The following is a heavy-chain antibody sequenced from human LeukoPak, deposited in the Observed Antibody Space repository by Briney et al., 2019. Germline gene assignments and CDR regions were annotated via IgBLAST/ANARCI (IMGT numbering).Heavy chain of an antibody. D-gene: IGHD3-9*01. Sequence: GRSLRLSCAASGFTFSSYAMHWVRQAPGKGLEWVAVVSYDGSNKYYADSVKGRFTIFRDNSKNTLYLQMNSLRAEDTAVYYCARDRLTAYSGEAAFDLWGQGTMVTVSS. CDR3: ARDRLTAYSGEAAFDL. J-gene: IGHJ3*01. CDR1: GFTFSSYA. V-gene: IGHV3-30-3*01. CDR2: VSYDGSNK.